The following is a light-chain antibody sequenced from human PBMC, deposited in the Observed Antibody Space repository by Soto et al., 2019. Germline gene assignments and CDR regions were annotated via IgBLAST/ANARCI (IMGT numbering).Light chain of an antibody. V-gene: IGLV1-47*02. J-gene: IGLJ3*02. Sequence: QSVLTQPPSASGTPGQRVTISCSGSSSNIGTNFVYWYQQHPGTAPKLLIFSNAQRPSGVPDRFSGSRSGTSASLAISGLRAEDEADYYCAAWDDSLSGLVFGGGTKVTVL. CDR2: SNA. CDR3: AAWDDSLSGLV. CDR1: SSNIGTNF.